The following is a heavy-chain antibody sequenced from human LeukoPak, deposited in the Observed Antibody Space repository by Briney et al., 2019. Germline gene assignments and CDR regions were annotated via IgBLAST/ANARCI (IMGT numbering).Heavy chain of an antibody. CDR1: GLALIRES. J-gene: IGHJ4*02. V-gene: IGHV3-21*01. CDR2: ISSSSSYI. D-gene: IGHD3-22*01. Sequence: GLALIRESVKWVKKAPGKGLEWVSSISSSSSYIYYADSVKGRFTISRDNAKNSLYLQMNSLRAEDTAVYYCASDPYYYDSSAPTSVDYWGQGTLVTVSS. CDR3: ASDPYYYDSSAPTSVDY.